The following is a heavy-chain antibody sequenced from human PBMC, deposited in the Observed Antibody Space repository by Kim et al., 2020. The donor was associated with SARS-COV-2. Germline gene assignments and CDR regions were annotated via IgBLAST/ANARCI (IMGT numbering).Heavy chain of an antibody. CDR1: GYSFTSYW. CDR2: IYPGDSDT. D-gene: IGHD3-22*01. V-gene: IGHV5-51*01. J-gene: IGHJ4*02. CDR3: ASLQGGYDSSGYPGYFDY. Sequence: GESLKISCKGSGYSFTSYWIGWVRQMPGKGLEWMGIIYPGDSDTRYSPSFQGQVTISADKSISTAYLQWSSLKASDTAMYYCASLQGGYDSSGYPGYFDYWGQGTLVTVSS.